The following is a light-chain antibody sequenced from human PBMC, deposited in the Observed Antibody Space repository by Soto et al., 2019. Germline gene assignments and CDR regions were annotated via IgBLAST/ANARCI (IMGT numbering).Light chain of an antibody. V-gene: IGLV7-46*01. CDR1: TGPVTSGHY. CDR2: DTD. CDR3: LLSYSGTRVL. J-gene: IGLJ2*01. Sequence: QTVVTQEPSVTVSPGGTVTLTCGSTTGPVTSGHYPYWLQQKPGQAPTTLIYDTDNKNSWIPARFAGSILGGKAVLTRSGAQPEDEADYYCLLSYSGTRVLFGAGTKLTVL.